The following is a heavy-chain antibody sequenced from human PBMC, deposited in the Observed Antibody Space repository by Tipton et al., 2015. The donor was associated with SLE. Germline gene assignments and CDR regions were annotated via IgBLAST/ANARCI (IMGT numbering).Heavy chain of an antibody. J-gene: IGHJ4*02. V-gene: IGHV1-18*04. CDR2: ISAYNGNT. D-gene: IGHD3-22*01. CDR1: GYTFTTYG. Sequence: QSGPEVKKPGASVKVSCRASGYTFTTYGISWVRQAPGQGLEWMGWISAYNGNTNYAQKLQGRVTMTTDTSTSTAYMELRSLRSDDTAVYYCALAYYYDSSGYYWGQGTLVTVSS. CDR3: ALAYYYDSSGYY.